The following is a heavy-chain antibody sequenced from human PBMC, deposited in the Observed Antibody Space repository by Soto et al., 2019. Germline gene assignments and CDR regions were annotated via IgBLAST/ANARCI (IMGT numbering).Heavy chain of an antibody. Sequence: EVQLLESGGGIIHPGGSLRLSCTASGLTFTTYSMAWVRQAPGKGLEWVSGITETGDYTYYADSVQGRFAISRDNSKSTVYLQMSSLRAEDTAVYYCATLDGLSRIGTWGYFHHWGQGTLVTFSS. D-gene: IGHD1-1*01. V-gene: IGHV3-23*01. CDR1: GLTFTTYS. CDR2: ITETGDYT. CDR3: ATLDGLSRIGTWGYFHH. J-gene: IGHJ1*01.